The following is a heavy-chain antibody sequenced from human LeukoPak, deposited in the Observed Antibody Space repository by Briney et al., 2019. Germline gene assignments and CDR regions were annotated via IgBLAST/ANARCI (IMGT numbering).Heavy chain of an antibody. J-gene: IGHJ5*02. Sequence: ASVKVSCKASGYTFTSYYMHWVRQAPGQGLEWMGIINPSGGSTSYAQKFQGRVTMTEDTSTDTAYMELSSLRSEDTAVYYCATGPVAAAGTAFDPWGQGTLVTVSS. D-gene: IGHD6-13*01. CDR1: GYTFTSYY. CDR2: INPSGGST. CDR3: ATGPVAAAGTAFDP. V-gene: IGHV1-46*01.